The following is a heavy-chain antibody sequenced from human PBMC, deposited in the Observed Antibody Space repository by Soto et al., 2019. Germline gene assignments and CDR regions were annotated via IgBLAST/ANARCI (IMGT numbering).Heavy chain of an antibody. Sequence: SETLSLTCAVYAGSFSHYYWSWIRQTPGKVLEWVGYIHYSVSTNYNPSLKSRVTMSVDSAKNQFSLQLSSVTAADTAVYFCTKYRRTDAEGYSFDYWGQGALVTVSS. CDR2: IHYSVST. J-gene: IGHJ4*02. CDR3: TKYRRTDAEGYSFDY. D-gene: IGHD2-15*01. CDR1: AGSFSHYY. V-gene: IGHV4-59*01.